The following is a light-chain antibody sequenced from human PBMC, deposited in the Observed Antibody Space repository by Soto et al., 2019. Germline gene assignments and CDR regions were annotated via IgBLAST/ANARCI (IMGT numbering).Light chain of an antibody. Sequence: EIVMTQSPATLSVSPGERATLSCRASQSISSNLAWYQQKPGQAPRLLIYGASTRVTDVPARFSGSGSGTECTLTISSLQAADFAVYYCQQYSNGPPPITFGQGTRLEIK. CDR2: GAS. V-gene: IGKV3-15*01. J-gene: IGKJ5*01. CDR3: QQYSNGPPPIT. CDR1: QSISSN.